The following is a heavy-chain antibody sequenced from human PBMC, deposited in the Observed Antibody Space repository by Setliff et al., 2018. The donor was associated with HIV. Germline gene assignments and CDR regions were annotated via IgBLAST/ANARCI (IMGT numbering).Heavy chain of an antibody. V-gene: IGHV4-59*03. J-gene: IGHJ4*01. CDR1: GFTFSSAW. Sequence: GSLRLSCAASGFTFSSAWMSWVRQPPGKGLEWIGYISYSGSTNYNPSLKSRVTILMDLSRNQLSLHLASVTTADTAVYFCAPGEGVASTYYHDWGQGTQVTVSS. CDR3: APGEGVASTYYHD. CDR2: ISYSGST. D-gene: IGHD3-3*01.